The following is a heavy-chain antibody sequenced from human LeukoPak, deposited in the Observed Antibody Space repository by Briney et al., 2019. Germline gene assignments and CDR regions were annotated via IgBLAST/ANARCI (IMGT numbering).Heavy chain of an antibody. CDR3: ARGPMAGEVPAARGDHWFDP. Sequence: SETLSLTCAVYGGSFRAYYWSWIRQPPGKGLEWIGEINHSGTTNYNPSLKSRVTISVDTSENQFSLKLSSLTAADTAVYYCARGPMAGEVPAARGDHWFDPWGQGTLVAVSS. J-gene: IGHJ5*02. CDR1: GGSFRAYY. V-gene: IGHV4-34*01. CDR2: INHSGTT. D-gene: IGHD2-2*01.